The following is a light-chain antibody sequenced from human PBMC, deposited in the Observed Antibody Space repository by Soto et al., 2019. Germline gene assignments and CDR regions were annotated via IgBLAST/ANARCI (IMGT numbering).Light chain of an antibody. CDR1: SSSVGSNA. Sequence: QSVLTQTPSASGTPGQRVTISCSGSSSSVGSNAVNWYQQLPGTAPKVLIYSNNQRPAGVPDRFSGSKSGTSASLAISGLQSEDAADYYCATWDDSLNSYVFGTGTKVTVL. J-gene: IGLJ1*01. CDR3: ATWDDSLNSYV. CDR2: SNN. V-gene: IGLV1-44*01.